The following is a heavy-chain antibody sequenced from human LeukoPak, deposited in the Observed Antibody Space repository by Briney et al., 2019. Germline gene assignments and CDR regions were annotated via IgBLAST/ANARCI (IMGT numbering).Heavy chain of an antibody. D-gene: IGHD3-16*02. V-gene: IGHV3-21*01. CDR2: ISSSSSYI. CDR1: GFTFSNYS. J-gene: IGHJ5*02. Sequence: GGSLRLSCAASGFTFSNYSMNRVRQAPGKGLEWVSSISSSSSYIYYVDSVKGRFTISRDNAKNSLYLQMNSLRAEDTAVYYCASASGYTFGGVIVNSWFHPWGQGTLVTVPS. CDR3: ASASGYTFGGVIVNSWFHP.